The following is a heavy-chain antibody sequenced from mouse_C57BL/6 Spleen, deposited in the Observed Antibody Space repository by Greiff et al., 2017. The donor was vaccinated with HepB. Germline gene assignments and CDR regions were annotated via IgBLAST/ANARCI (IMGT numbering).Heavy chain of an antibody. D-gene: IGHD1-1*01. CDR3: ARRGYYGSSYDWYFDV. J-gene: IGHJ1*03. Sequence: QVQLQQPGAEPVRPGTSVKLSCKASGYTFTSYWMHWVKQRPGQGLEWIGVIDPSDSYTNYNQKFKGKATLTVDTSSSTAYMQLSSLTSEDSAVYYCARRGYYGSSYDWYFDVWGTGTTVTVSS. CDR1: GYTFTSYW. V-gene: IGHV1-59*01. CDR2: IDPSDSYT.